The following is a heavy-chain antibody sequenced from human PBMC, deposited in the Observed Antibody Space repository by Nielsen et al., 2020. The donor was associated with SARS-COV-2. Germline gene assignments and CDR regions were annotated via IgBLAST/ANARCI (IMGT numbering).Heavy chain of an antibody. CDR2: INHSGST. J-gene: IGHJ5*02. V-gene: IGHV4-34*01. Sequence: PGKGLEWIGEINHSGSTNYNPSLKSRVTISVDTSKNQFSLKLSSVTAADTAVYYCAREGSPRPYIVVVVAARGWFDPWGQGTLVTVS. D-gene: IGHD2-15*01. CDR3: AREGSPRPYIVVVVAARGWFDP.